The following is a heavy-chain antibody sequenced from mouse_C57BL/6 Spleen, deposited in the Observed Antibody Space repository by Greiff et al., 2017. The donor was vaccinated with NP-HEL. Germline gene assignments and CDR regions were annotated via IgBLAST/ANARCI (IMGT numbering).Heavy chain of an antibody. Sequence: VQLQQSGPELVKPGASVKISCKASGYAFSSSWMNWVKQRPGKGLEWIGRIYPGDGDTNYTGKFKGKATLTADKSYSTAYMQLSSLTSEDSAVYFCASDILYYYGSSYAMDYWGQGTSVTVAS. CDR2: IYPGDGDT. CDR3: ASDILYYYGSSYAMDY. V-gene: IGHV1-82*01. J-gene: IGHJ4*01. CDR1: GYAFSSSW. D-gene: IGHD1-1*01.